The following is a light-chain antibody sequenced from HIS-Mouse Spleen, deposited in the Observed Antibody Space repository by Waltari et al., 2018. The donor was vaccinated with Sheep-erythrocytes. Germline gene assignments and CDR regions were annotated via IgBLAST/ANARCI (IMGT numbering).Light chain of an antibody. CDR2: AAS. CDR1: QSISSY. CDR3: QQYYNTPHT. Sequence: EIEMTQSPSSLSVSAGDRVTITCRASQSISSYLTWYQQKPGKAPKLLIYAASSRPSGIPARFSGSGSGTEFTLTISSLQPEDFAAYYCQQYYNTPHTFGQGTKLEIK. J-gene: IGKJ2*01. V-gene: IGKV1-39*01.